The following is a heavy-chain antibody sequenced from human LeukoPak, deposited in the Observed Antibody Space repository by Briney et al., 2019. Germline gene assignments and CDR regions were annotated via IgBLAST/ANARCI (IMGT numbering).Heavy chain of an antibody. J-gene: IGHJ3*02. Sequence: SETLSLTCVVYGGSFSGYSWSWIRQPPGKGLEWVGEINHSGGTNYNPSLKSRVTISVDTSKNQFSLKLSSVTAADTAVYYCAHWEAGSYAAFDIWGQGTMVTVSS. CDR1: GGSFSGYS. CDR3: AHWEAGSYAAFDI. D-gene: IGHD1-26*01. CDR2: INHSGGT. V-gene: IGHV4-34*01.